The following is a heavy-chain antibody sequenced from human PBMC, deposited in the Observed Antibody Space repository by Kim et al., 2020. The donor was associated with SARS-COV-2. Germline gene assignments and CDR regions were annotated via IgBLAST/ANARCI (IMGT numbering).Heavy chain of an antibody. D-gene: IGHD1-1*01. CDR2: ISGSGGST. J-gene: IGHJ3*02. Sequence: GGSLRLSCAASGFTFSSYAMSWVRQAPGKGLEWVSAISGSGGSTYYADSVKGRFTISRDNSKNTLYLQMNSLRAEDTAVYYCANPFLRYYAFDIWGQGTMVTVSS. CDR1: GFTFSSYA. V-gene: IGHV3-23*01. CDR3: ANPFLRYYAFDI.